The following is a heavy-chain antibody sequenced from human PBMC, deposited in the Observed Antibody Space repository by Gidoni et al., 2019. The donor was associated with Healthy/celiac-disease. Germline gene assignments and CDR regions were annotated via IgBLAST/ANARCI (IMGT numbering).Heavy chain of an antibody. J-gene: IGHJ5*02. CDR3: ARSPEDWNYVKWFDP. CDR1: GGTFSSYA. Sequence: QVQLVQSGAEVKKPGSSVKVSCKASGGTFSSYAISWVRQAPGQGLEWMGRIIPILGIANYAQKFQGRVTITADKSTSTAYMELSSLRSEDTAVYYCARSPEDWNYVKWFDPWGQGTLVTVSS. D-gene: IGHD1-7*01. CDR2: IIPILGIA. V-gene: IGHV1-69*04.